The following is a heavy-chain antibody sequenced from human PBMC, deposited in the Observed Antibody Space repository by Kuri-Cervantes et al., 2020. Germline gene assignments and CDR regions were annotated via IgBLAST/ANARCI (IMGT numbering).Heavy chain of an antibody. CDR2: ISYDGNNK. D-gene: IGHD1-1*01. V-gene: IGHV3-30-3*01. Sequence: GESLRLSCAASGFTFSNYAMHWVRQAPGKGLEWVAVISYDGNNKYYADSVKGRFTISRDNSENTLYLQMTSLRAEDTAVYYCARSRDTTGTTRIAADCWGQGTLVTVSS. J-gene: IGHJ4*02. CDR1: GFTFSNYA. CDR3: ARSRDTTGTTRIAADC.